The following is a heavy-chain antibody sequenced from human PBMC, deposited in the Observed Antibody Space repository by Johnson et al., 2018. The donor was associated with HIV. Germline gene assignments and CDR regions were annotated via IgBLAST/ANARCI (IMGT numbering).Heavy chain of an antibody. D-gene: IGHD3-3*01. J-gene: IGHJ3*02. CDR3: ANDFWSGSGI. Sequence: QVQLVESGGGLVQPGRSLRLSCAASGFTFDDYGMHWVRQAPGKGLEWVAFIRYDGSNKYYADSVKGRFTISRDNSKSTLYLQMNSLRAEDTAVYYCANDFWSGSGIWGQGTMVTVSS. CDR1: GFTFDDYG. V-gene: IGHV3-30*02. CDR2: IRYDGSNK.